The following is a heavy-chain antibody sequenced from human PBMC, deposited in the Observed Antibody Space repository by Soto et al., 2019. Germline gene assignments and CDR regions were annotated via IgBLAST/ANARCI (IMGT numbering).Heavy chain of an antibody. Sequence: GGSLRLSCAASGFTFSTYAMHWVRQAPGKGLEWVAVISYDESISYYTESVKGRFTISRDMSKNTLYLQMNSLRPEDTAIYYCAKEPIYFGPGSSLSYYYYGLDVWGQGTTVTVSS. CDR2: ISYDESIS. CDR1: GFTFSTYA. V-gene: IGHV3-30*04. D-gene: IGHD3-10*01. CDR3: AKEPIYFGPGSSLSYYYYGLDV. J-gene: IGHJ6*02.